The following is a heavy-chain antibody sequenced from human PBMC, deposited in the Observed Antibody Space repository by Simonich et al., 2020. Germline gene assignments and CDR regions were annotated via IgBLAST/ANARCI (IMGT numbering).Heavy chain of an antibody. D-gene: IGHD3-10*01. CDR1: GGTFSSYA. CDR2: IIPILGIE. V-gene: IGHV1-69*09. Sequence: QVQLVQSGAEVKKPGSSVKVSCKASGGTFSSYAISWVREDPGQGLEWVGGIIPILGIENYPQKFPGKVTITADKSTSTAYMELSSLRSEDTAVYYCARTNTMRELDTMVRGVDYFDYWGQGTLVTVSS. CDR3: ARTNTMRELDTMVRGVDYFDY. J-gene: IGHJ4*02.